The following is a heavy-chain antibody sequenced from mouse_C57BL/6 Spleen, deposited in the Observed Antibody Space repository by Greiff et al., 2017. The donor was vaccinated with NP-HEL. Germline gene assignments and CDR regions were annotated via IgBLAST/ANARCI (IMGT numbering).Heavy chain of an antibody. J-gene: IGHJ2*01. CDR1: GYAFSSYW. D-gene: IGHD2-3*01. CDR2: LSPGDGDT. Sequence: VKLQESGAELVKPGASVKISCKASGYAFSSYWMNWVKQRPGKGLEWIGQLSPGDGDTNYNGNFKGKATLTADKSSSTAYMQLSSLTSEDSAVYFCARWGDGYYHFDYWGQGTTLTVAS. CDR3: ARWGDGYYHFDY. V-gene: IGHV1-80*01.